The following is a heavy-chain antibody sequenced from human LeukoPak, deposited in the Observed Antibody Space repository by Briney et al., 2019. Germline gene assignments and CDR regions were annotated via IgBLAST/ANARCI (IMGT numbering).Heavy chain of an antibody. Sequence: AGGSLRLSCAASGFTVSSNYMSWVRQAPGKGLEWVSVIYSGGSTYYADSVKGRFTISRDNSKNTQYLQMNSLRAEDTAVYYCAREGAYCSSTSCYTVFDYWGQGTLVTVSS. CDR3: AREGAYCSSTSCYTVFDY. D-gene: IGHD2-2*02. CDR2: IYSGGST. J-gene: IGHJ4*02. CDR1: GFTVSSNY. V-gene: IGHV3-53*01.